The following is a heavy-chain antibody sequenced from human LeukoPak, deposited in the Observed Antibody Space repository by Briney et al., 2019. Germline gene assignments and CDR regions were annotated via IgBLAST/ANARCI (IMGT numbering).Heavy chain of an antibody. CDR1: GFTFSSYS. D-gene: IGHD6-13*01. CDR2: ISSSSSTI. Sequence: GGSLRLSCAASGFTFSSYSMNWVRQAPGKGLEWVSYISSSSSTIHYVDSVKGRFTISTDNAKNSLYLQMNSLRAEDTAVYYCARDRYSTFDYWGQGTLVTVSS. CDR3: ARDRYSTFDY. J-gene: IGHJ4*02. V-gene: IGHV3-48*01.